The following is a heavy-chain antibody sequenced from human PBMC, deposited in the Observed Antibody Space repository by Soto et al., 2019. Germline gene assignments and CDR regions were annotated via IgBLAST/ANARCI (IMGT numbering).Heavy chain of an antibody. V-gene: IGHV4-30-4*01. D-gene: IGHD2-21*02. J-gene: IGHJ3*02. CDR3: ARDRNIVGVTGSWGGAFDI. CDR1: GGSISSGDYY. CDR2: IYYSGST. Sequence: QVQLQESGPGLVKPSQTLSLTCTVSGGSISSGDYYWSWIRQPPGNGLEWIGYIYYSGSTFYNPSLKSRVTISVDTFKNQFSLKLSSVTAADTAVYYCARDRNIVGVTGSWGGAFDIWGQGTMGTVSS.